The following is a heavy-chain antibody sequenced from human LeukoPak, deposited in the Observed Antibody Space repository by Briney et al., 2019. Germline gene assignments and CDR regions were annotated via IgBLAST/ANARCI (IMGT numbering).Heavy chain of an antibody. D-gene: IGHD5-24*01. CDR2: ISGSGGRT. CDR1: GFSFSTYA. CDR3: ARDLGWHTFDY. J-gene: IGHJ4*02. Sequence: PGGSLRLSCATSGFSFSTYAMSWVRQAPGKGLEWVSAISGSGGRTYYADSVKGRFTISRDNAKNSLYLQMNSLRAEDTAVYYCARDLGWHTFDYWGRGTLVTVSS. V-gene: IGHV3-23*01.